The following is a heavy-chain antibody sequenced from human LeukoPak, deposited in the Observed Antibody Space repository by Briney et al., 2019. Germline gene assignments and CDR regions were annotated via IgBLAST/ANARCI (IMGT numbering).Heavy chain of an antibody. V-gene: IGHV3-23*01. CDR3: ANWVVGATPFDY. CDR2: ISGSGGST. J-gene: IGHJ4*02. Sequence: PGGSLRLSCAASGFTFSGYAMSWVRQAPGKGLEWVSAISGSGGSTYYADSVKGRFTISRDNSKNTLYLQMNSLRAEDTAVYYCANWVVGATPFDYWGQGTLVTVSS. CDR1: GFTFSGYA. D-gene: IGHD2-15*01.